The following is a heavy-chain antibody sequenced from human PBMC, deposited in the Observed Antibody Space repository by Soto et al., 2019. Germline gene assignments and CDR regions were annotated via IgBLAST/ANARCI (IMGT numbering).Heavy chain of an antibody. D-gene: IGHD6-19*01. CDR3: ARDGRSSYSSGWYYFDY. J-gene: IGHJ4*02. CDR2: INAGNGNT. V-gene: IGHV1-3*01. Sequence: ASMKVSCKASGYTFTSYAMHWVRQAPGQRLEWMGWINAGNGNTKYSQKFQGRVTITRDTSASTAYMELSSLRSEDTAVYYCARDGRSSYSSGWYYFDYWGQGTLVTVS. CDR1: GYTFTSYA.